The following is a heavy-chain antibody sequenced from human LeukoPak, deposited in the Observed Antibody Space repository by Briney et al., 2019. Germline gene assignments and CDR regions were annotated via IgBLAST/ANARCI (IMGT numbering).Heavy chain of an antibody. D-gene: IGHD2-8*01. J-gene: IGHJ6*03. V-gene: IGHV4-4*07. CDR1: NGSICTYC. Sequence: SETLSLTCTVSNGSICTYCWTWVRQSAGKGLEYIGRIYTSGKTKYNSSLKSRVTMSVDTSKNQFSLRLSSVTAADTAVYYCARHPRTLSTPYYYFYYMDVWGKGTTVTVSS. CDR2: IYTSGKT. CDR3: ARHPRTLSTPYYYFYYMDV.